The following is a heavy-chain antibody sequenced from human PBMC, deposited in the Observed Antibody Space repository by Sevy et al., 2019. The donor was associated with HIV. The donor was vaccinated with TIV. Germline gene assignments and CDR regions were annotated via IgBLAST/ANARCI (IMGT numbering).Heavy chain of an antibody. Sequence: GGCLRLCCVASGFNFNIYSFSWVRQTPGKGLAWVSTLSFGCGKINYADSVQGRFTISRDDSKNTLYLEMNSLRVEDTAIYYCAREGWSKPHDYWGQGTLVTVSS. CDR2: LSFGCGKI. J-gene: IGHJ4*02. V-gene: IGHV3-23*01. CDR3: AREGWSKPHDY. CDR1: GFNFNIYS.